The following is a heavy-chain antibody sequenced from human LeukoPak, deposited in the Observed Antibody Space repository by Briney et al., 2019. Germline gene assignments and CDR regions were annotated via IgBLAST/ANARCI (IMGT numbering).Heavy chain of an antibody. CDR2: MNPESGNT. V-gene: IGHV1-8*01. CDR3: TRAIRHQLLSDY. J-gene: IGHJ4*02. D-gene: IGHD2-2*01. Sequence: GASVKVSCKASGYTFSNFDINWVRQATGQGPEWMGWMNPESGNTGYAQKLQGRVTMTRDSSKSTAYMELISLRFEDTAIYYCTRAIRHQLLSDYWGQGTLVTVSS. CDR1: GYTFSNFD.